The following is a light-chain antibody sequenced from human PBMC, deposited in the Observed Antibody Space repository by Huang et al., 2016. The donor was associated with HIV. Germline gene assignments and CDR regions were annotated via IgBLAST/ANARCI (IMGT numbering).Light chain of an antibody. V-gene: IGKV1-39*01. Sequence: DIQMTQSPSSLSASMGERVTITCRASQSISRYLIWYQQKPGKAPKVLIHSASSLQSGVPSRFSGSGSGTDFTLTISRLQTEDFATYYCQQSYSSPPTFGQGTKVEIK. J-gene: IGKJ2*01. CDR3: QQSYSSPPT. CDR1: QSISRY. CDR2: SAS.